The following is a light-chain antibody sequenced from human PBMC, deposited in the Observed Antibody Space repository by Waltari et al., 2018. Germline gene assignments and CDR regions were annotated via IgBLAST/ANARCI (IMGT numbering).Light chain of an antibody. CDR3: HSRDGSGVGGS. CDR2: DKN. J-gene: IGLJ2*01. CDR1: SLRSYY. V-gene: IGLV3-19*01. Sequence: SSELTQDPAVSVAMGQTVRITCQGDSLRSYYASWYQQRPGQAPILVMDDKNNRPSGVPDLFSGSSSDDASSLTITGAQAEDEGSYYCHSRDGSGVGGSFGGGTKLTVL.